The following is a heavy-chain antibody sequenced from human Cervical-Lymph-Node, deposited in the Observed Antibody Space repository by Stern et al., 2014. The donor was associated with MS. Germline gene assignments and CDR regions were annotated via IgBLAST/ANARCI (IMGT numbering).Heavy chain of an antibody. Sequence: QVQLVQSGAEVKKPGSSGKVSCKASGGTFSSYAISWGRQAPGQGIEWMGGIIPNFGTEKYAQKFQGRVTITADESTSTAYMELSSLRSEDTAVYYCARGELKEGLVRGMDVWGQGTTVTVSS. CDR3: ARGELKEGLVRGMDV. J-gene: IGHJ6*02. V-gene: IGHV1-69*01. D-gene: IGHD1-26*01. CDR2: IIPNFGTE. CDR1: GGTFSSYA.